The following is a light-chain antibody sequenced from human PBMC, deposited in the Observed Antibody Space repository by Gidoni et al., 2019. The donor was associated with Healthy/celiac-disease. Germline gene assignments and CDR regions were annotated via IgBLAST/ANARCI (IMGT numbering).Light chain of an antibody. Sequence: QSALTPPASVSGSPAQSITISCTGTSSDVGSYNLVAWYQQHPGKAPKLMIYEVSKRPSGVSNRFSGSKSGNTASLTISGLQAEDEADYYCCSYAGSSTFGVFGGGTKLTVL. J-gene: IGLJ3*02. CDR3: CSYAGSSTFGV. CDR2: EVS. CDR1: SSDVGSYNL. V-gene: IGLV2-23*02.